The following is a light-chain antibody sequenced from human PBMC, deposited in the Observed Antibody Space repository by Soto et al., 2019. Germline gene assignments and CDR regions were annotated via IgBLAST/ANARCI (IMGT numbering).Light chain of an antibody. CDR3: QQYNSWPPIT. CDR2: DAS. V-gene: IGKV3-15*01. J-gene: IGKJ5*01. CDR1: QSVSDY. Sequence: EIVLPQSPATLSLSPGERATLSCRASQSVSDYLAWYQQRPGQAPRLLIYDASTRATGIPDRFSGGVSGTEFTLTISSLQSEDFVVYYCQQYNSWPPITFGQGTRLEI.